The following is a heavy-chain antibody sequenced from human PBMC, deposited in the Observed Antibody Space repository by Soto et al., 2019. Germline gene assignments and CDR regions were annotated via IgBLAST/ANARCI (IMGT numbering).Heavy chain of an antibody. Sequence: EVQLAESGGGLAQPGGSLRLSCAASGFTLSGYAMDWVRQAPGKGREYVSGISSNGVGTYYANSVQGRFTISRDNSKNTVYLQMVSLRPEDMAVYYCARRARPDFYYMDVWGKGTTVTVSS. D-gene: IGHD6-6*01. CDR1: GFTLSGYA. CDR3: ARRARPDFYYMDV. V-gene: IGHV3-64*01. CDR2: ISSNGVGT. J-gene: IGHJ6*03.